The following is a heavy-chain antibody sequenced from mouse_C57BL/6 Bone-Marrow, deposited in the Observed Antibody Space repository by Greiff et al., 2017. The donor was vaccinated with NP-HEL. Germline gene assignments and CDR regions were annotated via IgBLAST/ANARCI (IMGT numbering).Heavy chain of an antibody. CDR1: GYTFTDHT. Sequence: VQVVESDAELVKPGASVKISCKVSGYTFTDHTIHWMKQRPEQGLEWIGYIYPRDGSTKYNEKFKGKATLTADKSSSTAYMQLNSLTSEDSAVYFCARSGDYSNYVPDYWGQGTTLTVSS. J-gene: IGHJ2*01. D-gene: IGHD2-5*01. CDR3: ARSGDYSNYVPDY. CDR2: IYPRDGST. V-gene: IGHV1-78*01.